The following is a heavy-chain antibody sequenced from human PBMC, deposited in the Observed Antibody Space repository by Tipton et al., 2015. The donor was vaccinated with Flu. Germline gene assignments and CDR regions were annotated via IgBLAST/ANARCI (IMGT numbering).Heavy chain of an antibody. CDR1: GGSISSGGYC. J-gene: IGHJ3*02. Sequence: GLVKPSQTLSLTCVVSGGSISSGGYCWSWIRQPPGKGLEWIGHIYHSGSPHFNPSLKSRVTISVDRSKNHYSLNLTSVTAADTAVYYCATGFYYDSENSFDIWGQGTMVTVSS. CDR2: IYHSGSP. CDR3: ATGFYYDSENSFDI. V-gene: IGHV4-30-2*02. D-gene: IGHD3-22*01.